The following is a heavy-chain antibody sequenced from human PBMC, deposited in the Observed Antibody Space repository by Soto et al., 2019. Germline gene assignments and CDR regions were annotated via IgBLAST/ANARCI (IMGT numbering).Heavy chain of an antibody. CDR2: IYPGDSDT. CDR3: ARQTRFGELGYYWFDP. V-gene: IGHV5-51*01. CDR1: GYSFTSYW. J-gene: IGHJ5*02. Sequence: PGESLKISCKGSGYSFTSYWIGWVRQMPGKGLEWMGIIYPGDSDTRYSPSFQGQVTISADKSISTAYLQWSSLKASDTAMYYCARQTRFGELGYYWFDPWGQGTLVTVS. D-gene: IGHD3-10*02.